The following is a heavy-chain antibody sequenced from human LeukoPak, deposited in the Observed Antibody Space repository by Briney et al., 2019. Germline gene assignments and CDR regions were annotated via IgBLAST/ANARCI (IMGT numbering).Heavy chain of an antibody. J-gene: IGHJ4*02. CDR2: ISSSGSYI. D-gene: IGHD2-21*01. CDR3: ARDPDILLGVNFDY. CDR1: GFTFSSYS. Sequence: PGGSLRPSCAASGFTFSSYSMNWVRQAPGKGLEWVSSISSSGSYIYYADSVKGRFTISRDNAKKTLYLQMNSLRAEDTAVYYCARDPDILLGVNFDYWGQGALVIVSS. V-gene: IGHV3-21*01.